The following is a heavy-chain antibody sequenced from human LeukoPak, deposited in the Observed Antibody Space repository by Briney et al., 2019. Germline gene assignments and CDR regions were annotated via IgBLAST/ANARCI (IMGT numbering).Heavy chain of an antibody. CDR3: ARSSSGTYHY. CDR2: INGDNGNT. D-gene: IGHD3-10*01. CDR1: GYNFASYT. J-gene: IGHJ4*02. V-gene: IGHV1-3*01. Sequence: EASVKVSCKTSGYNFASYTMHWLRQAPGQSPEWMRSINGDNGNTEYSEKFQGKVTFTRDTSASSAYMELSRLRSEDTAVYYCARSSSGTYHYWGQGTLVTVSS.